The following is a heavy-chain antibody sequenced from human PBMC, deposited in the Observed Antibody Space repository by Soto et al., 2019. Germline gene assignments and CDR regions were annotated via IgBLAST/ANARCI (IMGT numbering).Heavy chain of an antibody. Sequence: QVQLVESGGGVVQPGRSLRLSCAASGFTVSSYAMHWVRQAPGKGLEWVAVISYDGSNKYYADSVKGRFTISRDTSKNTLYLQMHSLRAEDTAVYYCAGEFEAAVDYYYYGRDVWGQGTTVTVSS. D-gene: IGHD6-25*01. CDR1: GFTVSSYA. J-gene: IGHJ6*02. CDR3: AGEFEAAVDYYYYGRDV. V-gene: IGHV3-30-3*01. CDR2: ISYDGSNK.